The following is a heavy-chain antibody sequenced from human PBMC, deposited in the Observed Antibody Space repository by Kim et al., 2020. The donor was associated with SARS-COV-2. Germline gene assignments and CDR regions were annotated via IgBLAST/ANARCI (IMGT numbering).Heavy chain of an antibody. CDR1: GYSFTSYW. D-gene: IGHD3-10*01. J-gene: IGHJ4*02. Sequence: GESLKISCKGSGYSFTSYWIGWVRQMPGKGLEWMGIIYPGDSDTRYSPSFQGQVTISADKSISTAYLQWSSLKASDTAMYYCARLFTMVRGGEYYFDYWGQGTLVTVSS. V-gene: IGHV5-51*01. CDR2: IYPGDSDT. CDR3: ARLFTMVRGGEYYFDY.